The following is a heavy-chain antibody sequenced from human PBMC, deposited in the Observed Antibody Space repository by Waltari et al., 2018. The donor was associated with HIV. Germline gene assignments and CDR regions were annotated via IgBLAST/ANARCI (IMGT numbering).Heavy chain of an antibody. D-gene: IGHD1-20*01. V-gene: IGHV4-34*01. J-gene: IGHJ4*02. Sequence: QVQLQQWGAGLLKPSETLSLTCAVYGGSFSGSYWSWIRQPPGKGLEWIGEINHSGSTNYNPSLKSRVTISVDTSKNQFSLKLSSVTAADTAVYYCARGRSITGKQYYFDYWGQGTLVTVSS. CDR2: INHSGST. CDR1: GGSFSGSY. CDR3: ARGRSITGKQYYFDY.